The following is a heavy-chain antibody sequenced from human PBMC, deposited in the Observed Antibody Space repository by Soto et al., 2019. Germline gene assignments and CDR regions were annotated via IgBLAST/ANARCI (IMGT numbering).Heavy chain of an antibody. D-gene: IGHD6-6*01. J-gene: IGHJ4*02. CDR1: GFTFSSYW. CDR2: IKQDGSEK. CDR3: ARRKKLVLSYFFDY. Sequence: GGSLRLSCAASGFTFSSYWMSWVRQAPGKGLEWVANIKQDGSEKYYVDSVKGRFTISRDNAKNSLYLQMNSLRAEDTAVYYCARRKKLVLSYFFDYSGQGTLVTVYS. V-gene: IGHV3-7*01.